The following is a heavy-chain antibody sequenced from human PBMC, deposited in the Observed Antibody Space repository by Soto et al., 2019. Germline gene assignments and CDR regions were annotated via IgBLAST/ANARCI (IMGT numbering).Heavy chain of an antibody. J-gene: IGHJ6*02. V-gene: IGHV4-4*02. CDR2: IYHSGST. CDR3: ARGGGTNYYYYGMDV. CDR1: GGPISSSNW. Sequence: PSETLSLTCAVSGGPISSSNWWSWVRQPPGKGLEWIGEIYHSGSTNYNPSLKSRVTISVDKSKNQFSLKLSSVTAADTAVYYCARGGGTNYYYYGMDVWGQGTTVTVSS. D-gene: IGHD1-7*01.